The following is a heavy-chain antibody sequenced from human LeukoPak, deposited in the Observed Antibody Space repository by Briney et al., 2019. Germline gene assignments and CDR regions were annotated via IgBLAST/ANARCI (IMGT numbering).Heavy chain of an antibody. J-gene: IGHJ4*02. D-gene: IGHD6-13*01. CDR3: AKAAGAHSSSWGYFDY. Sequence: GGSLRLSCAASEFSLDSYWVHWVRQAPGKGLVWVSRINAEASNPTYADSVKGRFTISRDNAKNMLYLQMNTLRAEDTALYYCAKAAGAHSSSWGYFDYWGQGTLVTVSS. V-gene: IGHV3-74*01. CDR1: EFSLDSYW. CDR2: INAEASNP.